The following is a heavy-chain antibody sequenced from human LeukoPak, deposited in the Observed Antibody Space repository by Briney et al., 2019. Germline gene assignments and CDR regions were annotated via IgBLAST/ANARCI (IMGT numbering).Heavy chain of an antibody. CDR1: GFTFSNYA. CDR2: INGRGGST. CDR3: AKTGSGWKPTAFDY. Sequence: PGGSLRLSCAASGFTFSNYAMSWVRQAPGKGLEWVSSINGRGGSTYYADSVKGRFTISRDNSKNTLYLQMNSLRAEDTAVYYCAKTGSGWKPTAFDYWGQGTLVTVSS. D-gene: IGHD6-19*01. J-gene: IGHJ4*02. V-gene: IGHV3-23*01.